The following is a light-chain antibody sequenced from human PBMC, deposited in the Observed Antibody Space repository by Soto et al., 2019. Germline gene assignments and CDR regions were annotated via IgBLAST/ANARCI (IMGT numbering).Light chain of an antibody. CDR1: QSVSSN. J-gene: IGKJ2*01. Sequence: EIVMTQSPATLSVSPGERATLSCRASQSVSSNLAWYQQKPRQAPRLLSYGESTRATGIPARFSGSGSGTEFTLTISSLQSEDFAVYYCQQYNNWPPYTFGQGTKLEIK. V-gene: IGKV3-15*01. CDR3: QQYNNWPPYT. CDR2: GES.